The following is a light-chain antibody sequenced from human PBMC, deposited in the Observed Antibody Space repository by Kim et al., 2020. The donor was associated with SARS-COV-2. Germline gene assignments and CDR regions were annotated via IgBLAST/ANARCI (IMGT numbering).Light chain of an antibody. CDR1: QSVSSSY. Sequence: SPGERGTLSCRASQSVSSSYLAWYQQKPGQAPRLLIYGASSRATGIPDRFSGSGSGTDFTLTISRLEPEDFAVYYCQQSGSSPWTFGQGTKVDIK. J-gene: IGKJ1*01. V-gene: IGKV3-20*01. CDR2: GAS. CDR3: QQSGSSPWT.